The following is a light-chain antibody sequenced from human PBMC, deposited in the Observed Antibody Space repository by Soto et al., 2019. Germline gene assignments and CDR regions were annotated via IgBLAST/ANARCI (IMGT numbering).Light chain of an antibody. J-gene: IGKJ1*01. CDR2: KAS. Sequence: DIQMTQSPSTLSGSVGDRVTITCRASQTISSWLAWYQQKPGKAPKLLIYKASTLKSGVPSRFSGSGSGKEFTLTSSRLQPDDFATYYCQLYNSYSEAFGQGTKVELK. CDR3: QLYNSYSEA. CDR1: QTISSW. V-gene: IGKV1-5*03.